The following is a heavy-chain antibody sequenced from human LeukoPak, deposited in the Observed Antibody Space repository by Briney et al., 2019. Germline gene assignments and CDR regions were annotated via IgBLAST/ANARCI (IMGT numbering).Heavy chain of an antibody. D-gene: IGHD5-24*01. CDR2: INPSGGST. CDR1: GYTFTSYY. Sequence: ASAKVSCKASGYTFTSYYIHWVRQAPGQGLEWMGIINPSGGSTTYAQKFQGRVTMTRDTSTSTVYMELSSLTSEDTAVYYCARELERNYFDYWGQGTLVTVSS. CDR3: ARELERNYFDY. J-gene: IGHJ4*02. V-gene: IGHV1-46*01.